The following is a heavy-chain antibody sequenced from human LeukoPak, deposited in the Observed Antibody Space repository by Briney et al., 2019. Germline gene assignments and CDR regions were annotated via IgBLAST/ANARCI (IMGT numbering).Heavy chain of an antibody. J-gene: IGHJ4*02. V-gene: IGHV3-20*01. D-gene: IGHD3-22*01. CDR2: INWNGDST. CDR1: GFTFSSYG. Sequence: GGTLRLSCAASGFTFSSYGMSWVRQAPGKGLEWVSGINWNGDSTGYADSVKGRFTISRDNAKNSLYLQMNSLRAEDTALYHCARVAGYDSSGYSDYWGQGTLVTVSS. CDR3: ARVAGYDSSGYSDY.